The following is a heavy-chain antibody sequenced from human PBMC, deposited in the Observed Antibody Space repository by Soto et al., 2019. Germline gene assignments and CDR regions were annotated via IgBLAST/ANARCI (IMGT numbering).Heavy chain of an antibody. Sequence: GGSLRLSCAASGFTFSSYAMNWVRQAPGKGLEWVSVISGGGGRTYYADSVKGRFTISRDSSKNTLYLQMNSLRAEDTAVYYCAKEQPGEAAVGSFDYWGQGAQVTVSS. CDR1: GFTFSSYA. D-gene: IGHD3-10*01. J-gene: IGHJ4*02. CDR2: ISGGGGRT. V-gene: IGHV3-23*01. CDR3: AKEQPGEAAVGSFDY.